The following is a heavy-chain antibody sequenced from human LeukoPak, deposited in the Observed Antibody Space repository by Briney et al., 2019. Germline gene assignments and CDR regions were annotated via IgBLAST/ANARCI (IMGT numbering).Heavy chain of an antibody. CDR3: ARDDSSGYLDAFDI. D-gene: IGHD3-22*01. CDR2: ISSGGSTI. V-gene: IGHV3-48*03. CDR1: GFTFSSYE. Sequence: PGGSLRLSCAASGFTFSSYEMNWVRQAPGKGLEWVSYISSGGSTIYYADSVKGRFTISRDNAKNSLYLQMNSLRAEDTAVYYCARDDSSGYLDAFDIWGQGTMVTVST. J-gene: IGHJ3*02.